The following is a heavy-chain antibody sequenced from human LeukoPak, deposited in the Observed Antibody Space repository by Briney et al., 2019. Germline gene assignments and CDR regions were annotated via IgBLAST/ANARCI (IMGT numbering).Heavy chain of an antibody. D-gene: IGHD2-21*02. CDR1: GFTFSSYA. J-gene: IGHJ4*02. CDR3: AREAVTAKTFSLDY. Sequence: GGSLRLSCAASGFTFSSYAMSWVRQAPGKGLEWVSAIDAAGGSTFYADSVKGRFTISRDNSQNTLYLQVNSLRAEDTAVYYCAREAVTAKTFSLDYWGQGTLVTVSS. V-gene: IGHV3-23*01. CDR2: IDAAGGST.